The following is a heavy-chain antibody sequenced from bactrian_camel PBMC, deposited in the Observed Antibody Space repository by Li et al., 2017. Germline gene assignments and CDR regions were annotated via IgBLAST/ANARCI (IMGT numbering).Heavy chain of an antibody. Sequence: VQLVESGGGSVRAGDSLELSCAAAGNIFRSCAMAWYRQAPGKGRELVASISRDDNTGYADSVKGRFTISQDNAKNTLYLQMNSLKPEDSAVYYCVRDKAYTLGYEANYWGQGTQVTVS. D-gene: IGHD2*01. CDR3: VRDKAYTLGYEANY. J-gene: IGHJ4*01. CDR2: ISRDDNT. V-gene: IGHV3S55*01. CDR1: GNIFRSCA.